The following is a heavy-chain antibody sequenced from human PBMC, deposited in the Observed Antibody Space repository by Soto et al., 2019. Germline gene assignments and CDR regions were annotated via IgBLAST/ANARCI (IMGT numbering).Heavy chain of an antibody. Sequence: PGGSLRLSCAASGFTFSSYAMSWVRQAPGKGLEWVSAISGSGGSTYYADSVKGRFAISRDNSKNTLYLQMNSLRAEDTAVYYCAKVGSSGWYNWFDPWGQGTLVTVSS. D-gene: IGHD6-19*01. CDR1: GFTFSSYA. CDR2: ISGSGGST. CDR3: AKVGSSGWYNWFDP. J-gene: IGHJ5*02. V-gene: IGHV3-23*01.